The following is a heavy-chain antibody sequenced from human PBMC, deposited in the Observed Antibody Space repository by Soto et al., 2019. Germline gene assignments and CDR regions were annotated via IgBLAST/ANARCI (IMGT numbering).Heavy chain of an antibody. CDR1: GYSISSGYY. Sequence: KTSETLSLTCAVSGYSISSGYYWGWIRQPPGKGLEWIGSIYHSGSTYYNPSLKSRVTISVDTSKNQFPLKLSSVTAADTAVYYCATRAGYSSSWYWSYWGQGTQVTVSS. J-gene: IGHJ4*02. CDR3: ATRAGYSSSWYWSY. V-gene: IGHV4-38-2*01. D-gene: IGHD6-13*01. CDR2: IYHSGST.